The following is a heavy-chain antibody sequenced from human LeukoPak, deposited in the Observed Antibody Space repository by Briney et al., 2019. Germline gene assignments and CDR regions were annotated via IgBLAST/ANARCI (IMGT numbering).Heavy chain of an antibody. Sequence: PSETVSLTCAVSGVSIVSNYWWNWVRQSPGKGLEWLGQIHHSGSTIYNPALKSRVTISVDKSRSQLSLKVDSVTAADSAVYYCARDCSGDGCYSRTLAIWGQGTMVIVSS. CDR1: GVSIVSNYW. CDR2: IHHSGST. D-gene: IGHD2-15*01. V-gene: IGHV4-4*02. J-gene: IGHJ3*02. CDR3: ARDCSGDGCYSRTLAI.